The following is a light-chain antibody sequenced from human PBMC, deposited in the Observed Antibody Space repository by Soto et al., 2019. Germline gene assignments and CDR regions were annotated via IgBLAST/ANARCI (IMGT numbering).Light chain of an antibody. V-gene: IGLV2-14*03. Sequence: QSALTQPASVSGSPGQAITISCTGTSGDVGRYNYVSWYQQHPGEAPKLIIYDVTNRPSGFSNRFSGSKSGNTASLTISGIQAEYEADYYCTSYATASTPHVVFGGGTKLTVL. J-gene: IGLJ2*01. CDR1: SGDVGRYNY. CDR3: TSYATASTPHVV. CDR2: DVT.